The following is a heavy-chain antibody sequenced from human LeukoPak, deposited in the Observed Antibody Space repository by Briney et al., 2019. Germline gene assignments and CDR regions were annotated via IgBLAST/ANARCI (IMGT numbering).Heavy chain of an antibody. V-gene: IGHV4-34*01. CDR3: ARGGARISFGGVIIANWFDP. CDR1: GGSFSDYF. D-gene: IGHD3-16*01. J-gene: IGHJ5*02. CDR2: INHSGST. Sequence: SETLSLTCAVYGGSFSDYFWSWIRQPPGKGLEWIGEINHSGSTNYNPSLKSRVTISVDTFKSQLYLKLSSVTAADTAVYYCARGGARISFGGVIIANWFDPWGQGTLVTVSS.